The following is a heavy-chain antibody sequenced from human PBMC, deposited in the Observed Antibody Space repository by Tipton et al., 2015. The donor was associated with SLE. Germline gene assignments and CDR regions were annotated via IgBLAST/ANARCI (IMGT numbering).Heavy chain of an antibody. CDR3: TRGGSGYSLN. D-gene: IGHD3-22*01. J-gene: IGHJ4*02. V-gene: IGHV3-74*01. CDR2: MNSDGSNI. CDR1: GFTFSSYV. Sequence: SLRLSCAASGFTFSSYVMSWVRQAPGKGLVWVSRMNSDGSNIGYADSVKGRFTISRDNAKNTLYLQMNSLRAEDTAVYYCTRGGSGYSLNWGQGTLVTVSS.